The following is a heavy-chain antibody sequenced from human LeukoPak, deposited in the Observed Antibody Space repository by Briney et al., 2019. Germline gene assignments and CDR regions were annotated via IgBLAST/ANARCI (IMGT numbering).Heavy chain of an antibody. CDR2: INPSGGST. CDR3: AREQGSDYVWGSYRPVSDYYYYGMDV. J-gene: IGHJ6*02. D-gene: IGHD3-16*02. Sequence: ASVKASCKASGYTFTSYYMHWVRQAPGQGLEWMGIINPSGGSTSYAQKFQGRVTMTRDTSTSTVYMELSSLRSEDTAVYYCAREQGSDYVWGSYRPVSDYYYYGMDVWGQGTTVTVSS. CDR1: GYTFTSYY. V-gene: IGHV1-46*01.